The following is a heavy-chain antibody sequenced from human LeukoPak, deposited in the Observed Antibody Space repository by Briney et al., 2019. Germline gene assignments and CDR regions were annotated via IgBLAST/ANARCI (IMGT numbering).Heavy chain of an antibody. J-gene: IGHJ5*02. Sequence: SETLSLTCTVSGGSISSYYWSWTRQPPGKGLEWIGYIYYSGSTNYNPSLKSRVTISVDTSKNQFSLKLSSVTAADTAVYYCARGGYSSSTNWFDPWGQGTLVTVSS. CDR3: ARGGYSSSTNWFDP. CDR1: GGSISSYY. D-gene: IGHD6-6*01. CDR2: IYYSGST. V-gene: IGHV4-59*01.